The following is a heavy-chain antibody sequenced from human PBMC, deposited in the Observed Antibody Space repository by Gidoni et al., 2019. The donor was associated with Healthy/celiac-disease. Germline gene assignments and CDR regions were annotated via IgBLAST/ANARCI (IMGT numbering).Heavy chain of an antibody. CDR2: IWYDGSNK. J-gene: IGHJ5*02. D-gene: IGHD6-13*01. CDR3: ARESIAAAGTFERVNWFDP. CDR1: GFTFSSYG. Sequence: QVQLVESGGGVVQPGRSLRLSCAASGFTFSSYGMPWVRQAPGKGLEWVAVIWYDGSNKYYADSVKGRFTISRDNSKNTLYLQMNSLRAEDTAVYYCARESIAAAGTFERVNWFDPWGQGTLVTVSS. V-gene: IGHV3-33*01.